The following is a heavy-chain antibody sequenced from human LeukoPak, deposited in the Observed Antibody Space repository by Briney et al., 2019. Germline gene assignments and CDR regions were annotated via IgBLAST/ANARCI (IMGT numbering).Heavy chain of an antibody. J-gene: IGHJ5*02. V-gene: IGHV1-24*01. CDR2: FDPEDGET. CDR1: GYTLTELS. D-gene: IGHD6-25*01. Sequence: ASVKVSCKVSGYTLTELSMHWVRQAPGKGLEWMGGFDPEDGETIYAQKFKGRVTMNEDTSTHTAYMELSSLRSEDTAVYYCATTEQRLNWFDPWGQGTLVTVSS. CDR3: ATTEQRLNWFDP.